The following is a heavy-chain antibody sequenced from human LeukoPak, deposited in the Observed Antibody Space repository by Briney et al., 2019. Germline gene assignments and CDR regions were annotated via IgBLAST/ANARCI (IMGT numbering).Heavy chain of an antibody. V-gene: IGHV3-23*01. CDR3: AKGVRGVIRDAFDV. Sequence: GRSLRLSCTASGFTFSSNAMSWVRQPAGKGLEWASGISGGSGITSNADSVKGRFTISRDKSKNMVYLQMHGLRDEDTAVYYCAKGVRGVIRDAFDVWGQGTMVTVSS. CDR2: ISGGSGIT. D-gene: IGHD3-10*01. J-gene: IGHJ3*01. CDR1: GFTFSSNA.